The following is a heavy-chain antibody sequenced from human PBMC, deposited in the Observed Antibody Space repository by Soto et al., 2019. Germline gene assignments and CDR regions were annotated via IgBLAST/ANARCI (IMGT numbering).Heavy chain of an antibody. V-gene: IGHV1-18*01. CDR3: ARGGGRHLRPLET. D-gene: IGHD3-16*01. CDR2: ISANGGGT. J-gene: IGHJ4*01. CDR1: DSVFVTSV. Sequence: QALLEQSGPEVKKPGDSVRISCWLYDSVFVTSVITWLRQAPVQGLEWMGWISANGGGTLSAMKFTDRLVMSTDPMRNRAYRQLGDVTSDDSAVYFCARGGGRHLRPLETWGHGTPVTVSS.